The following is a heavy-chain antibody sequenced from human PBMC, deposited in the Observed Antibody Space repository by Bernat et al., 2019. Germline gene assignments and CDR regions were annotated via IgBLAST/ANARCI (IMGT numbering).Heavy chain of an antibody. D-gene: IGHD6-25*01. J-gene: IGHJ4*02. CDR1: GFTFSSYA. Sequence: EVQLVESGGGLVQPGGSLRLSCAASGFTFSSYAMSWVRQAPGKGLEWVSSVSGSGYTTYYADSVKGRFTISRDNSKNRMVLQMNSLRAEDTAEYYCAKSGIAAPFDYWGQGTLVTVSS. V-gene: IGHV3-23*04. CDR3: AKSGIAAPFDY. CDR2: VSGSGYTT.